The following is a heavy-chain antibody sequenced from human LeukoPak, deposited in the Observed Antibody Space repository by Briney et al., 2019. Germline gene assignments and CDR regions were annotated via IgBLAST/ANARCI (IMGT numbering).Heavy chain of an antibody. CDR3: ARGGDLGYCSGGSCYLAYYFDY. CDR1: GGSFSGYY. D-gene: IGHD2-15*01. Sequence: PSETLSLTCAVYGGSFSGYYWSWIRQPPGKGLEWIGEINHSGSTNYNPSLKSRVTISVDTSKNQFSLKLSSVTAADTAVYYCARGGDLGYCSGGSCYLAYYFDYWGQGTLVIVSS. V-gene: IGHV4-34*01. J-gene: IGHJ4*02. CDR2: INHSGST.